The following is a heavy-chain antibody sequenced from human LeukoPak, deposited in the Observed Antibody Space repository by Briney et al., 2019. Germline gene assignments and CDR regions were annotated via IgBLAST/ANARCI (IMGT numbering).Heavy chain of an antibody. J-gene: IGHJ4*02. Sequence: ASVKVSCKASGGSFSNYAFNWVRQAPGQGLEWMGGIIPIFGTANYAKKFQGRVTITTDESTSTAYMELSSLRSEDTAVYYCAKDWDLLLWFGEINDYWGQGTLVTVSS. CDR3: AKDWDLLLWFGEINDY. CDR2: IIPIFGTA. D-gene: IGHD3-10*01. CDR1: GGSFSNYA. V-gene: IGHV1-69*05.